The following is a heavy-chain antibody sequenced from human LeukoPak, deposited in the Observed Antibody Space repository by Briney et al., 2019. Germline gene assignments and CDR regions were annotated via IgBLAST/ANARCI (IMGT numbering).Heavy chain of an antibody. Sequence: ASVKVSCKASGGTFSSYAISWVRQAPGQGLEWMGGIIPIIGTANYAQKFQGRVTITADKSTSTAYMELSSLRSEDTAVYYCARGGTPSYYYYMDVWGKGTTGTVSS. CDR2: IIPIIGTA. V-gene: IGHV1-69*06. J-gene: IGHJ6*03. D-gene: IGHD2-21*01. CDR1: GGTFSSYA. CDR3: ARGGTPSYYYYMDV.